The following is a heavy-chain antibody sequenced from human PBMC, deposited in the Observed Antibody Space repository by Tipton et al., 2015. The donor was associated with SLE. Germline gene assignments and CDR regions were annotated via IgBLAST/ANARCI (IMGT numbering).Heavy chain of an antibody. Sequence: TLSLTCIVSGGSISSDTYYWSWLRQPAGKGLEWIGHIYTSGSTNYNPSLKTRVTISVDMSKNQFSLKLSSVTAADTAVYYCARPRHCSSTSCQGPFEIWGQGTMVTVSS. D-gene: IGHD2-2*01. CDR2: IYTSGST. V-gene: IGHV4-61*09. CDR1: GGSISSDTYY. J-gene: IGHJ3*02. CDR3: ARPRHCSSTSCQGPFEI.